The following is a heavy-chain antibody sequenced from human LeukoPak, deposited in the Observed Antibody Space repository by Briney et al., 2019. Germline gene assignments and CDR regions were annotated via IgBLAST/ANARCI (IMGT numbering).Heavy chain of an antibody. CDR2: ISGSGGST. CDR1: GFTFSSYA. D-gene: IGHD3-10*01. V-gene: IGHV3-23*01. Sequence: GGSLRLSCAASGFTFSSYAMSWVRQAPGNRLEWVSAISGSGGSTYYADSVKGRFTISRDNSKNTLYLQMNSLRAEDTAVYYCAKDSTAGVYYYYGMDVWGQGTTVTVSS. CDR3: AKDSTAGVYYYYGMDV. J-gene: IGHJ6*02.